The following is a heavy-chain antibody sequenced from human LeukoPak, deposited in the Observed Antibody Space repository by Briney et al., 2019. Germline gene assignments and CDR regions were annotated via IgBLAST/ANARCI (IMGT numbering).Heavy chain of an antibody. Sequence: GGSLRLSCAASGFAVSDNYMTWVRQAPGKGLEWVSVIYAGGTTHYADSVKGRFTISRDNSKNTLYLQMNSLRAEDTAVYYCAKERGYSYGLGGEFDYWGQGTLVTVSS. CDR2: IYAGGTT. D-gene: IGHD5-18*01. V-gene: IGHV3-53*01. CDR3: AKERGYSYGLGGEFDY. CDR1: GFAVSDNY. J-gene: IGHJ4*02.